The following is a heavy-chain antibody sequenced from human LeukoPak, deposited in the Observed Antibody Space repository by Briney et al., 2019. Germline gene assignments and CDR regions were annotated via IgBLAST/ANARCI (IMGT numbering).Heavy chain of an antibody. Sequence: SETLSLTCTVSGASISSGNYYWSWIRQPAGKGLEWIGRISVSGRTTYNPSLKSRVTISVDTSKNQFSLKLSSVTAADTAVYYCARDYAARDVLLWFGDPPPHAFDIWGQGTMVTVSS. J-gene: IGHJ3*02. CDR2: ISVSGRT. CDR1: GASISSGNYY. V-gene: IGHV4-61*02. CDR3: ARDYAARDVLLWFGDPPPHAFDI. D-gene: IGHD3-10*01.